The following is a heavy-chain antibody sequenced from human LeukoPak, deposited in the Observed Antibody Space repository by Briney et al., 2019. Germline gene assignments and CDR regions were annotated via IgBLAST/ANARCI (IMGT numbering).Heavy chain of an antibody. CDR2: ISSSGSTI. D-gene: IGHD3-16*01. J-gene: IGHJ4*02. V-gene: IGHV3-48*03. Sequence: GGSLRLSCAASGFTFSSYEMNWVRQAPGKGLEWVSYISSSGSTIYYADSVKGRFTISRDNAKNSLYLQMNSLRAEDTAVYYCAGDNDYVYYFDYWGQGTLVTVPS. CDR1: GFTFSSYE. CDR3: AGDNDYVYYFDY.